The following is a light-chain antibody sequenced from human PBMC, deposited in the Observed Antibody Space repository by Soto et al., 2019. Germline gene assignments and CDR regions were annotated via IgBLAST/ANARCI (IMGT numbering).Light chain of an antibody. CDR2: EVS. V-gene: IGLV2-23*02. CDR1: SSDVGSYNL. CDR3: CSYAGSSTFFWV. J-gene: IGLJ3*02. Sequence: LTQPASVSGSPGQSITISCTGTSSDVGSYNLVSWYQQHPGKAPKLMIYEVSKRPSGVSNRFSGSKSGNTASLTISGLQAEDEADYYCCSYAGSSTFFWVFGGGTQLTGL.